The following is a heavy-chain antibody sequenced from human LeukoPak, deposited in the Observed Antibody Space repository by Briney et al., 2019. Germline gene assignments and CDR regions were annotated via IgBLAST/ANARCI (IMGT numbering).Heavy chain of an antibody. Sequence: GGSLRLSCAASGFPFSSYWMSWVRQAPGKGLEWVANIKPDGSEKSYVDSVKGRFTISRDNSKNTLYLQMNSLRAEDTAVYYCAKVGFNWNQGYFDYWGQGTLVTVSS. CDR3: AKVGFNWNQGYFDY. V-gene: IGHV3-7*05. CDR2: IKPDGSEK. J-gene: IGHJ4*02. CDR1: GFPFSSYW. D-gene: IGHD1-20*01.